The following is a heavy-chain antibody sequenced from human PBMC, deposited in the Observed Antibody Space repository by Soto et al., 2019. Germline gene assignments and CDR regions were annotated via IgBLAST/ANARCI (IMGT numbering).Heavy chain of an antibody. CDR1: GYTFTSYD. J-gene: IGHJ4*02. Sequence: QVQLVQSGAEVKKPGASVKVSCKASGYTFTSYDINWVRLATGQGREGTGWMNPNSCNTGYAQTFQGRVTMTRNTSISTAYMELSSLRSEDTAVYYCAREAAALGNDYWGQGTLVTVSS. CDR3: AREAAALGNDY. V-gene: IGHV1-8*01. D-gene: IGHD2-2*01. CDR2: MNPNSCNT.